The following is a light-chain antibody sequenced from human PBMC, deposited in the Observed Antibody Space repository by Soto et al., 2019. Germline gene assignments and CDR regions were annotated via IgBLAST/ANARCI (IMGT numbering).Light chain of an antibody. CDR3: SSYTSSTTLSVV. Sequence: ALTQPASVSGSPGQSITISCTGTSSDVGGYNYVSWYQQHPGKAPKLMIYGVTNRPSGVSNRFSGSKSGNTASLTISGLQAEDEADYYCSSYTSSTTLSVVFGGGTKVTVL. V-gene: IGLV2-14*01. CDR1: SSDVGGYNY. J-gene: IGLJ2*01. CDR2: GVT.